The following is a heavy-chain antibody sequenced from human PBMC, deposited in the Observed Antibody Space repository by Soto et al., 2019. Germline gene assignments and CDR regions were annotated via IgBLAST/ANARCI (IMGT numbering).Heavy chain of an antibody. V-gene: IGHV4-59*01. CDR3: ARATIYCSGGSCYPNWFDP. D-gene: IGHD2-15*01. Sequence: SETLSLTCTVSGGSISSYYWSWIRQPPGKGLEWIGYIYYSGSTNYNPSLKSRVTISVDTSKNQFSLKLSSVTAADTAVYYCARATIYCSGGSCYPNWFDPWGQGTLVTAS. CDR2: IYYSGST. J-gene: IGHJ5*02. CDR1: GGSISSYY.